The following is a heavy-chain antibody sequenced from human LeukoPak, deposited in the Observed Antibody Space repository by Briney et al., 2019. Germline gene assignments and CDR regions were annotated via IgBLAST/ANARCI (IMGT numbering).Heavy chain of an antibody. V-gene: IGHV1-18*01. J-gene: IGHJ5*02. Sequence: ASVKVSCKASGYTFTSYGIRWVRQAPGQGLECMGWISAYSGNTKYAQKFQGRVTMTRDTSISTAYMELSRLRSDDTAVYYCARDRAHYDILRLRFDPWGQGTLVTVSS. D-gene: IGHD3-9*01. CDR2: ISAYSGNT. CDR3: ARDRAHYDILRLRFDP. CDR1: GYTFTSYG.